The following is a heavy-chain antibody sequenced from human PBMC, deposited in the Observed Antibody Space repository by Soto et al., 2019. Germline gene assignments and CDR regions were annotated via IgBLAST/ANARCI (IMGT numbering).Heavy chain of an antibody. V-gene: IGHV4-59*08. CDR3: ARQGRGSGDYVLWYFDL. CDR1: GGSISSYY. Sequence: QVQLQESGPGLVKPSETLSLTCTVSGGSISSYYWSWIRQPPGKGLEWIGYIYSSGRTNYNPSLNRPVTISVDPSKNQFSPKLRSVTAADTAVYYCARQGRGSGDYVLWYFDLWGRGTLVTVSS. J-gene: IGHJ2*01. CDR2: IYSSGRT. D-gene: IGHD4-17*01.